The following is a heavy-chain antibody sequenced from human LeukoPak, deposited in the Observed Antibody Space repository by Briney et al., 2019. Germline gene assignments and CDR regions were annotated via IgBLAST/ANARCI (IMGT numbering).Heavy chain of an antibody. V-gene: IGHV1-69*05. CDR1: GGTFNSYA. CDR2: IIPIFGPA. J-gene: IGHJ4*02. D-gene: IGHD5-24*01. CDR3: ARDSRDGYID. Sequence: ASVKVSCKASGGTFNSYAISRVRQAPGQGLEWMGRIIPIFGPANYAQKFQRRVTITTDESTSTAYMELSRLRSEDTAVYYCARDSRDGYIDWGQGTLVTVSS.